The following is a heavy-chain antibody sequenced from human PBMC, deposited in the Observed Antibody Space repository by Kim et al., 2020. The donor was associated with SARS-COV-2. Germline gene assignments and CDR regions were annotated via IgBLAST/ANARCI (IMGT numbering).Heavy chain of an antibody. Sequence: GGSLRLSCAASGFTFDDYAMHWVRQAPGKGLEWVSLISGDGGSTYYADSVKGRFTISRDNSKNSLYLQMNSLRTEDTALYYCAKDIATDYGGNSRAYGAIYFDYWGQGTLVTVSS. J-gene: IGHJ4*02. CDR1: GFTFDDYA. V-gene: IGHV3-43*02. CDR2: ISGDGGST. CDR3: AKDIATDYGGNSRAYGAIYFDY. D-gene: IGHD4-17*01.